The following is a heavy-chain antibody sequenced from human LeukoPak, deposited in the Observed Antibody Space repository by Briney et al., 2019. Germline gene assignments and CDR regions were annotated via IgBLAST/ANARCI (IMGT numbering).Heavy chain of an antibody. D-gene: IGHD3-22*01. J-gene: IGHJ4*02. CDR2: ISGSGGST. CDR1: GFTFSSYA. CDR3: AKDSSTLIVVVTPLAG. V-gene: IGHV3-23*01. Sequence: GGSLRLSCAASGFTFSSYAMSWARQAPGKGLEWVSAISGSGGSTNYADSVKGRFTISRDNSKNTLYLQMNSLRAEDTAVYYCAKDSSTLIVVVTPLAGWGQGTLVTVSS.